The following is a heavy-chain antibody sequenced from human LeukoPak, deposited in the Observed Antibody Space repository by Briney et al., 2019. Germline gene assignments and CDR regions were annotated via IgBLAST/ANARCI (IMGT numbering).Heavy chain of an antibody. CDR1: GGSISSYY. D-gene: IGHD4-23*01. Sequence: KTSETLSLTCTVSGGSISSYYWSWIRQPPGKGLEWIGYIYYSGSTNYNPSLKSRVTISVDTSKNQFSLKLSSVTAADTAVYYCAGSPFFTVGTPGWFDPWGQGTLVTVSS. J-gene: IGHJ5*02. V-gene: IGHV4-59*01. CDR3: AGSPFFTVGTPGWFDP. CDR2: IYYSGST.